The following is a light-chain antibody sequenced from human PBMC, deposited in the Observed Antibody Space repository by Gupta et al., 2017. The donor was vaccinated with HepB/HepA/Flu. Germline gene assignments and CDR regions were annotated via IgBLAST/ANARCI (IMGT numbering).Light chain of an antibody. J-gene: IGKJ2*01. V-gene: IGKV3-20*01. Sequence: EIVLTQSPGTLSLSPGERATLSCRASQSVSSSYLAWYQQKPGQAPRLLIYGASSRATCIPDRFSGSGSGTDSTLTVSRLEPEDFAVYYCQQYGSSPPYTFGQGTKLEIK. CDR2: GAS. CDR3: QQYGSSPPYT. CDR1: QSVSSSY.